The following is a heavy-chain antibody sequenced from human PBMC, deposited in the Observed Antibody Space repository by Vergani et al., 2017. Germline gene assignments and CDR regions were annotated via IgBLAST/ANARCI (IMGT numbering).Heavy chain of an antibody. J-gene: IGHJ5*02. CDR2: IYYSGST. CDR1: GGSISSYY. D-gene: IGHD3-3*01. Sequence: QVQLQESGPGLVKPSETLSLTCTVSGGSISSYYWSWIRQPPGKGLEWIGYIYYSGSTNYNPSLKSRVTISVDTSKNQFSLKLSSVTAADTAVYYCAGLPYYDFWSGSGWFDPWGQGTLVTVSS. CDR3: AGLPYYDFWSGSGWFDP. V-gene: IGHV4-59*01.